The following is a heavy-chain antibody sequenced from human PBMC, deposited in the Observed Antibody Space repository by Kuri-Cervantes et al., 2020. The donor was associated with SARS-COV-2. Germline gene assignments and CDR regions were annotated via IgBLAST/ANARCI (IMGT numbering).Heavy chain of an antibody. D-gene: IGHD5-12*01. CDR3: AKDVGIVATTPFDY. V-gene: IGHV3-33*06. J-gene: IGHJ4*02. CDR1: GFTFSSYG. Sequence: GESLKISCAASGFTFSSYGMHWVRQAPGKGLEWVAVIWYDGSNKYYADSVKGRFTISRDNSKNTLYLQMNSLRAEDTAVYYCAKDVGIVATTPFDYWGQGTLVTVSS. CDR2: IWYDGSNK.